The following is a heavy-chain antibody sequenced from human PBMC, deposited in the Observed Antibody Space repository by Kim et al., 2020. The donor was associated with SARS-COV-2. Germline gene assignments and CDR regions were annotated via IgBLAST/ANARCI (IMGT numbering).Heavy chain of an antibody. Sequence: ADSVRGRFTISRDIPKNTLYLQMNSLRAEDTALYYCAKSRQQLVPGFFDYWGQGTLVTVSS. V-gene: IGHV3-23*01. D-gene: IGHD6-13*01. J-gene: IGHJ4*02. CDR3: AKSRQQLVPGFFDY.